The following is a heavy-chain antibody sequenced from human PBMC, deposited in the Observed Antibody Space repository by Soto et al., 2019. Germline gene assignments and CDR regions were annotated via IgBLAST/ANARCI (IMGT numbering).Heavy chain of an antibody. CDR3: ARDQAGRQQLVDY. V-gene: IGHV3-11*01. CDR1: GFTFSDYY. Sequence: QVQLVESGGGLVKPGGSLRLSCAASGFTFSDYYMSWIRQAPGKGLEWISYISTSGGSIYYADSVKGRFTISRDNANNSLYLHMNSLRAEDTAVYYCARDQAGRQQLVDYWGQGTLVTVSS. D-gene: IGHD6-13*01. CDR2: ISTSGGSI. J-gene: IGHJ4*02.